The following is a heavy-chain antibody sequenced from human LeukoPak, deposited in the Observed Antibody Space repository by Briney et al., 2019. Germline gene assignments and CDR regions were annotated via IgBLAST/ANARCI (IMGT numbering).Heavy chain of an antibody. J-gene: IGHJ4*02. CDR1: GGSISSSSYY. V-gene: IGHV4-39*07. CDR3: ARGTYGDYPPFDY. Sequence: SETLSLTCTVSGGSISSSSYYWGWIRQPPGKGLEWIGSIYYSGSTYYNPSLKSRVTMSVDTSKNQFSLKLSSVTAADTAVYYCARGTYGDYPPFDYWGQGTLVTVSS. CDR2: IYYSGST. D-gene: IGHD4-17*01.